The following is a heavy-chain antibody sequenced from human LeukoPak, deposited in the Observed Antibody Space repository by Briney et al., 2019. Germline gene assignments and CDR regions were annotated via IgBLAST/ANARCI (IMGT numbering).Heavy chain of an antibody. CDR1: GGSISSGGYS. D-gene: IGHD2-2*01. Sequence: PSQTLSLTCAVSGGSISSGGYSWSWIRQPPGKGLEWIGYIYHSGSTYYNPSLKSRVTISVDTSKNQFSLKLSSVTAADTAVYYRASIVPAAIYPGPYYYYGMDVWGQGTTVTVSS. CDR3: ASIVPAAIYPGPYYYYGMDV. CDR2: IYHSGST. J-gene: IGHJ6*02. V-gene: IGHV4-30-2*01.